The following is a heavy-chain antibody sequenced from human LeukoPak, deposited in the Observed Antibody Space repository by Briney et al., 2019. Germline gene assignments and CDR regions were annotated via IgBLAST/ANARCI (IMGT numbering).Heavy chain of an antibody. CDR3: ARGEILYNRNYDFWSGYYAHIPFDY. J-gene: IGHJ4*02. V-gene: IGHV4-59*12. CDR1: GGPISNFY. D-gene: IGHD3-3*01. Sequence: SETLSLTCTVSGGPISNFYWSWIRQSPGKGPEWIGYIHYSGSTNYNPSLKSRVTISVDTSKNQFSLKLSSVTAADTAVYYCARGEILYNRNYDFWSGYYAHIPFDYWGQGTLVTVSS. CDR2: IHYSGST.